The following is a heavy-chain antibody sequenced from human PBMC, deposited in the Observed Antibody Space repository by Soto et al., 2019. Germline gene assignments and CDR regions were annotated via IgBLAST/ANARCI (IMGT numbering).Heavy chain of an antibody. Sequence: PSETLSLTCTVSGGSISSSSYYWGWIRQPPGKGLEWIGSIYYSGSTYYNPSLKSRVTISVDTSKNQFSLKLSSVTAADTAVYYCARKQRVFQYYYGMDVWGQGTKVTVSS. J-gene: IGHJ6*02. CDR2: IYYSGST. CDR1: GGSISSSSYY. CDR3: ARKQRVFQYYYGMDV. V-gene: IGHV4-39*01. D-gene: IGHD2-8*01.